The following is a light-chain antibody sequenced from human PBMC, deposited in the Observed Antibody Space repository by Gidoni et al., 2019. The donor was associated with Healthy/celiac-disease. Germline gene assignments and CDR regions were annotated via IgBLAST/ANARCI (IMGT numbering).Light chain of an antibody. Sequence: AIQMTQPPSSLSASVGDRVTITCRASQGIRNDLGWYQQKPGKAPKLLIYAASSLQSGVPSRFSGSGSGTDFALTISSLQPEDFATYYCLQDYNYPWTFGQGTKVEIK. J-gene: IGKJ1*01. CDR3: LQDYNYPWT. CDR2: AAS. V-gene: IGKV1-6*01. CDR1: QGIRND.